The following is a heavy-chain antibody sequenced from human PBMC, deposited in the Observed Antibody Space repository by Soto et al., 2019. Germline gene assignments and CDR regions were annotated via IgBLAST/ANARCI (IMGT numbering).Heavy chain of an antibody. CDR2: IYPGDSDT. V-gene: IGHV5-51*01. D-gene: IGHD3-10*01. J-gene: IGHJ6*02. Sequence: PGESLKISCXGSGYSFTTYWINWVRQMPGKGLEWMGIIYPGDSDTIYSPSFQGQVTFSVDKSISTVYLQWTTLKASDTAIYYCARRVPSGSGADYYGMDVWGQGTTVTVSS. CDR1: GYSFTTYW. CDR3: ARRVPSGSGADYYGMDV.